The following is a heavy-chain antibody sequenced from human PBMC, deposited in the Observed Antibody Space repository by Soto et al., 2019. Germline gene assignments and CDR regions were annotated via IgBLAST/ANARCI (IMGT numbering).Heavy chain of an antibody. J-gene: IGHJ6*02. Sequence: QVQLVESGGGVVQPGGSLRLSCAASGFTFSSYGMHWVRQAPGKGLQWVALVWYDGSNQCYADSVKGRFTISRDNSKNTLHLQLNSPGAEDTAVYFCARDRQFWGGSYVVFAYKYGMDVWGQGTTVTVSS. CDR1: GFTFSSYG. V-gene: IGHV3-33*01. CDR2: VWYDGSNQ. D-gene: IGHD3-3*01. CDR3: ARDRQFWGGSYVVFAYKYGMDV.